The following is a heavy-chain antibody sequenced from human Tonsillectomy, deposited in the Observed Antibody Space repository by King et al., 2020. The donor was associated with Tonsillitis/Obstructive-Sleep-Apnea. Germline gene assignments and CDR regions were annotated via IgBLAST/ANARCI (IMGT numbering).Heavy chain of an antibody. Sequence: QLVQSGAEVKKPGASVKVSCKASGYTFTSYAMHWVRQAPGQRLEWMGWINAGNGNTKYSQKVQGRVTITRDTSASTAYMELSSLRSEDTAVYYCARDVMRGAFDIWGQGTMVTVSS. CDR2: INAGNGNT. J-gene: IGHJ3*02. V-gene: IGHV1-3*01. CDR3: ARDVMRGAFDI. D-gene: IGHD2/OR15-2a*01. CDR1: GYTFTSYA.